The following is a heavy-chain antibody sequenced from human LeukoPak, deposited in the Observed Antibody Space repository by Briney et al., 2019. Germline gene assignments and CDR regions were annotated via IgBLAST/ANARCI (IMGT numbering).Heavy chain of an antibody. Sequence: GGSLRLSCAASGFTFSDYYMSWIRQAPGKGLEWVSYISSSGSTIYYADSVKGRFTISRDNAKNSLYLQMNSLRAEDTAVYYCARAPTPLRFLEWLLFFDYWGQGTLVTVSS. CDR2: ISSSGSTI. CDR1: GFTFSDYY. V-gene: IGHV3-11*04. D-gene: IGHD3-3*01. CDR3: ARAPTPLRFLEWLLFFDY. J-gene: IGHJ4*02.